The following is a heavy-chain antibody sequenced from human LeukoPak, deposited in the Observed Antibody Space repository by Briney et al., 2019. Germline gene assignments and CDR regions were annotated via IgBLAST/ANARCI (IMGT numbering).Heavy chain of an antibody. J-gene: IGHJ4*02. Sequence: PSETLSLTCTVSGGSISSSSYYWGWIRQTPGKGLEWIGSIYYSGSTNYNPSLKSRVTISVDTSKNQFSLKLSSVTAADTAVYYCARGLGYDFWSGYLKPPAFDYWGQGTLVTVSS. CDR3: ARGLGYDFWSGYLKPPAFDY. CDR1: GGSISSSSYY. V-gene: IGHV4-39*07. CDR2: IYYSGST. D-gene: IGHD3-3*01.